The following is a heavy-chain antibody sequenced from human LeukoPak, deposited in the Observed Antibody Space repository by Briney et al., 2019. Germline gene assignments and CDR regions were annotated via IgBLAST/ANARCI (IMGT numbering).Heavy chain of an antibody. CDR3: AQVPEYYYSMDV. CDR1: GFTFSSYA. J-gene: IGHJ6*02. V-gene: IGHV3-23*01. Sequence: GGSLRLSCAASGFTFSSYAMSWVRQAPGKGLEWVSAISGSGGSTYYADSVKGRFTISRDNSKNTLYLQMNSLRAEDTAVYYCAQVPEYYYSMDVWGQGTTVTVSS. CDR2: ISGSGGST.